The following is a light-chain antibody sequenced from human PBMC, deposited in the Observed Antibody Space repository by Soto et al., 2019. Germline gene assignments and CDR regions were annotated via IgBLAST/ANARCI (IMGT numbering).Light chain of an antibody. CDR1: QSVSSY. CDR2: DAS. J-gene: IGKJ4*01. CDR3: QQYGSF. V-gene: IGKV3-11*01. Sequence: EIVLTQSPPTLSLSPGESATLSCRASQSVSSYFSWYQQKPGQAPRLVIYDASNRATGIPPRFSGSGSGTDFTLTISSLEPEDFAVYYCQQYGSFFGGGTKVEIK.